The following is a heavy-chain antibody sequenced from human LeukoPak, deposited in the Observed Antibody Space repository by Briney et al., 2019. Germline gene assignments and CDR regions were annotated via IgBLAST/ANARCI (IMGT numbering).Heavy chain of an antibody. CDR3: AKDYSSGWYWHAFDI. Sequence: GGSLRLSCAAPGFTFSSYWMTWVRQAPGKGLEWVANIKLDVSETYYVDSVRGRFTISRDNTKNSLYLQMNSLRAEDTAVYYCAKDYSSGWYWHAFDIWGQGTMVTVSS. CDR2: IKLDVSET. J-gene: IGHJ3*02. D-gene: IGHD6-19*01. CDR1: GFTFSSYW. V-gene: IGHV3-7*03.